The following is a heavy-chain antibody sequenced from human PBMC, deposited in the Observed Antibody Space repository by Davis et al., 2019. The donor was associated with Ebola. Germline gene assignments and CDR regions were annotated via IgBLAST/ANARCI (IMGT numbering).Heavy chain of an antibody. CDR1: GVSITTYF. CDR2: IHHGGSA. D-gene: IGHD2-21*01. V-gene: IGHV4-59*12. Sequence: PSETLSLTCTISGVSITTYFWSWIRQSPGKGLEWVGYIHHGGSANSNPSLKSRVTFSIDTSKSQVSLKLTSVTAADTAVYYCARDTRPCGGDCYDDTFDMWGQGTVVIVSS. CDR3: ARDTRPCGGDCYDDTFDM. J-gene: IGHJ3*02.